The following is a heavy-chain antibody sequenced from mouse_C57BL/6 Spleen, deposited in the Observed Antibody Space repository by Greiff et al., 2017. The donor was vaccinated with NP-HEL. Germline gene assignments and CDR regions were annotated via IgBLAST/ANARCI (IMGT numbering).Heavy chain of an antibody. Sequence: QVQLKESGAELVRPGASVKLSCKASGYTFTDYYINWVKQRPGQGLEWIARIYPGSGNTNYNEKFKGKATLTAEKSSSTAYMQLSSLTSEDSAVYFCATFSWFAYWGQGTLVTVSA. CDR2: IYPGSGNT. CDR3: ATFSWFAY. J-gene: IGHJ3*01. CDR1: GYTFTDYY. V-gene: IGHV1-76*01.